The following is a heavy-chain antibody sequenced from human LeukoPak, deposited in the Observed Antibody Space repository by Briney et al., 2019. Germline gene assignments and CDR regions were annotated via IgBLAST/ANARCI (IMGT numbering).Heavy chain of an antibody. CDR2: INHSGST. CDR3: ARARDYFDY. CDR1: GGSISSYY. V-gene: IGHV4-34*01. Sequence: PSETLSLTCTVSGGSISSYYWSWIRQPPGKGLEWIGEINHSGSTNYNPSLKSRVTISVDTSKNQFSLKLSSVTAADTAVYYCARARDYFDYWGQGTLVTVSS. J-gene: IGHJ4*02.